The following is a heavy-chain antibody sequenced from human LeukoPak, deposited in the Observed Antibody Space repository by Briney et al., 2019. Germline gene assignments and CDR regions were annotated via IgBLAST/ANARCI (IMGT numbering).Heavy chain of an antibody. CDR2: SGGSGGAT. D-gene: IGHD3-3*01. J-gene: IGHJ4*02. CDR1: GFTFSSFG. V-gene: IGHV3-23*01. CDR3: AKGKDFNGYYVDS. Sequence: GGSLRLSCAASGFTFSSFGMSWVRQSPETGLEWVSVSGGSGGATHYVESEKGRFTISRDNSKNTLYLEMSRLRADDTAVYYCAKGKDFNGYYVDSWGQGTLVTVSS.